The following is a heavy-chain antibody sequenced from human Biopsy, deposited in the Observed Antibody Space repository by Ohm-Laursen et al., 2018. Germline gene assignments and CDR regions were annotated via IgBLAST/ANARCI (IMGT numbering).Heavy chain of an antibody. J-gene: IGHJ4*02. V-gene: IGHV1-24*01. CDR2: FAPENGKT. D-gene: IGHD1-1*01. CDR1: GYTLTELS. Sequence: GASVKVSCKVSGYTLTELSMHWVRQAPGRGLEWMGGFAPENGKTIYAQKFQGRVTMTEDTSTGTAYMELSSLRSEDTAVYYYAADINVWNVNYWGQGTQVTVSS. CDR3: AADINVWNVNY.